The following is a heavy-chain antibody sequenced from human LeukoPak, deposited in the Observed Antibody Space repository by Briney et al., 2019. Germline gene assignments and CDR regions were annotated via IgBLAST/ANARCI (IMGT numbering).Heavy chain of an antibody. J-gene: IGHJ5*02. CDR2: ISGSGGST. CDR1: GFTFSSYG. V-gene: IGHV3-23*01. D-gene: IGHD2-15*01. CDR3: AKGQVVGWFDP. Sequence: PTGGSLRLSCAASGFTFSSYGMSWVRQAPGKGLEWVSAISGSGGSTYYADSVKGRFTISRDNSKNTLYLQMNSLRAEDTAVYYCAKGQVVGWFDPWGQGTLVTVSS.